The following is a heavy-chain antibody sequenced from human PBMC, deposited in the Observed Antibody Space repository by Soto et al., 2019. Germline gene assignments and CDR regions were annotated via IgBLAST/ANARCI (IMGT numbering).Heavy chain of an antibody. V-gene: IGHV6-1*01. Sequence: SQTLSLTCAISGDSVSSNSAAWNWIRQSPSRGLEWLGRTYYRSKWHNDYGVSVKSRVTINPDTSKNHFSLRLSSVTAADTAVYYCVRQLGKLDIWGQGTMVTVSS. CDR3: VRQLGKLDI. CDR2: TYYRSKWHN. J-gene: IGHJ3*02. D-gene: IGHD1-1*01. CDR1: GDSVSSNSAA.